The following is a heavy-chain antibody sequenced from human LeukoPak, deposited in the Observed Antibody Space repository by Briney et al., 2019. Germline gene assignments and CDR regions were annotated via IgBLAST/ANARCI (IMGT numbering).Heavy chain of an antibody. Sequence: SETLSLTCAVAGYPINNAYYWSCIRQPPGKRLEWIGSLYHPDSTYYNPSLKSRVTMSVDTSRNQFSLRLSFVTAADTAVYYCARQYDSYFYYYLDLWGTGTTATVSS. CDR1: GYPINNAYY. CDR3: ARQYDSYFYYYLDL. D-gene: IGHD2-2*01. V-gene: IGHV4-38-2*01. J-gene: IGHJ6*03. CDR2: LYHPDST.